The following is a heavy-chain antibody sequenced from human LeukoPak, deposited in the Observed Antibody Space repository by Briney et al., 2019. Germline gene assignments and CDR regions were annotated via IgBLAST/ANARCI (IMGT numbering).Heavy chain of an antibody. CDR2: FYSGGVT. CDR1: GFTVSDTY. J-gene: IGHJ6*04. CDR3: ARGGANTFNSYYYYSLDV. V-gene: IGHV3-53*03. D-gene: IGHD3-10*01. Sequence: GGSLRLSCAASGFTVSDTYMTWVRQPPGKGLEYVSIFYSGGVTDYAASVKGRFTISRDESKNTVYLHMNNVRAGDTAKYYCARGGANTFNSYYYYSLDVWGKGTTVTVSS.